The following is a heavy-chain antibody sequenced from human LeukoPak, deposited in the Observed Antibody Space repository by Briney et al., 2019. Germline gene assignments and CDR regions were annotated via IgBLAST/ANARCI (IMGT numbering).Heavy chain of an antibody. CDR1: GFTFTSYA. CDR2: ISSSGGST. D-gene: IGHD3-22*01. V-gene: IGHV3-23*01. Sequence: GALRLSCAASGFTFTSYAMSWVRQAPGKGLEWVSAISSSGGSTYHADSVKGRFTISRDNSKNTLYLQMNSLRAEDTAVYYCAKPNSGYTAFHIWGQGTMVTVSS. J-gene: IGHJ3*02. CDR3: AKPNSGYTAFHI.